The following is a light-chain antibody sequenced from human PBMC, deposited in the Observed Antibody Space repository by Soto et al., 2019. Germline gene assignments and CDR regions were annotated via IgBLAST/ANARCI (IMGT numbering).Light chain of an antibody. CDR3: PQYGSAL. V-gene: IGKV3-20*01. J-gene: IGKJ3*01. Sequence: EIVLTQSPGTLSLSPGERATLSCRASQSVSSSYLAWYQQKPGQAPRLLIYGASSRATGIPDRFSGSGSGTDITLNISRLESEDFSVYYCPQYGSALFGPGTKVDIK. CDR1: QSVSSSY. CDR2: GAS.